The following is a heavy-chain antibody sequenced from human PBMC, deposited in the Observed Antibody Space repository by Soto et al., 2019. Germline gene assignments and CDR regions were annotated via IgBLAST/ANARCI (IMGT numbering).Heavy chain of an antibody. Sequence: GSLRLSCVGSGFTFSTYSMNWVRQAPGKGLEWIAFISSSGSTITYADSAKGRFTISRENAKNSVYLQMNSLRDEDTALYYCAKLPLLRVVDNWFAPWGQGTQVNVSS. J-gene: IGHJ5*02. D-gene: IGHD2-21*01. CDR2: ISSSGSTI. CDR3: AKLPLLRVVDNWFAP. CDR1: GFTFSTYS. V-gene: IGHV3-48*02.